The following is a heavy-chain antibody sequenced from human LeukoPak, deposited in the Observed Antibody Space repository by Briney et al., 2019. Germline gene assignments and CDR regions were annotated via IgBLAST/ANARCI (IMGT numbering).Heavy chain of an antibody. Sequence: GGSLRLSCAASGFTFSSDGMHWVRQAPGKGLEWVAFIRYDGSKRYYADSVKGRFTISRDNSKNTLYLQMNSLRAEDTAVYYCARYEAVAGYDYWGQGTLVTVSS. CDR2: IRYDGSKR. D-gene: IGHD2-15*01. CDR1: GFTFSSDG. V-gene: IGHV3-30*02. J-gene: IGHJ4*02. CDR3: ARYEAVAGYDY.